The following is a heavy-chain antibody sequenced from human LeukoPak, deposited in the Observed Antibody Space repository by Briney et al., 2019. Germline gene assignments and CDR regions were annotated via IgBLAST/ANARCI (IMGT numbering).Heavy chain of an antibody. CDR3: AREYSSSSGKALDY. J-gene: IGHJ4*02. CDR2: ISSSSSTI. Sequence: GGSLRLSCAASGLTFSTYSMNWVRQAPGKGLEWVSYISSSSSTIYYADSVKGRFTISRDNAKNSLHLQMNSLRDEDTAVYYCAREYSSSSGKALDYWGQGTLVTVSS. V-gene: IGHV3-48*02. CDR1: GLTFSTYS. D-gene: IGHD6-6*01.